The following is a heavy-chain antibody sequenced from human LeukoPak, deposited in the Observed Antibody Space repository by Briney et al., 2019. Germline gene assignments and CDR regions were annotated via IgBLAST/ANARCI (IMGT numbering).Heavy chain of an antibody. CDR1: GFTFSSYE. V-gene: IGHV3-48*03. CDR2: ISSSGSTI. CDR3: AKGGGYDILTGVGY. D-gene: IGHD3-9*01. Sequence: QAGGSLRLSCAASGFTFSSYEMNWVRQAPGKGLEWVSYISSSGSTICYADSVKGRFTISRDNSKNTLYLQMNSLRAEDTAVYYCAKGGGYDILTGVGYWGQGTLVTVSS. J-gene: IGHJ4*02.